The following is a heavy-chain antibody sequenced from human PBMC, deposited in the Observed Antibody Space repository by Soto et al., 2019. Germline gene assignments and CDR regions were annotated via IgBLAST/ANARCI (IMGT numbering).Heavy chain of an antibody. CDR3: ARTVYSNYVGTYYFDY. V-gene: IGHV4-59*08. Sequence: SETLSLTCTVSGVSISSYYWSWIRQPPGKGLEWIGYIYYSGSTNYNPSLKSRVTISVDTSKNQFSLKLSSVTAADTAVYYCARTVYSNYVGTYYFDYWGQGTLVTVSS. D-gene: IGHD4-4*01. CDR1: GVSISSYY. CDR2: IYYSGST. J-gene: IGHJ4*02.